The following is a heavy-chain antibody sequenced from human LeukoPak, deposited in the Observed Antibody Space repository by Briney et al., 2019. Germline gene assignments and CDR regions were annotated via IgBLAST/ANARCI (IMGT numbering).Heavy chain of an antibody. Sequence: HPGGSLRLSCAGFGFNFTGYWMHWVRQPPGKGLVWISRLYSDGRSLTYADSVKGRFTISRDNAKNMLYLQMNSLRPDDTAVYYCARGRGLGEFAVASFDSWGQGTLVTVSS. CDR3: ARGRGLGEFAVASFDS. V-gene: IGHV3-74*03. CDR1: GFNFTGYW. CDR2: LYSDGRSL. J-gene: IGHJ4*02. D-gene: IGHD3-10*01.